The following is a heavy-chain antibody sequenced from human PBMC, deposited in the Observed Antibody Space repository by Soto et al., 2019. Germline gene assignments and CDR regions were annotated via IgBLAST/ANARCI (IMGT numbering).Heavy chain of an antibody. Sequence: XGSLRLSCAASGVTFSSFAMSWVRQAPGKGLEWVSAISSNSVSTFYGDSVKGRFTISRDNSKNTLWLQMRSLRAEDTAVYYCAKDLRGHDSNFDYWGQGTLVTVSS. D-gene: IGHD3-3*01. V-gene: IGHV3-23*01. J-gene: IGHJ4*02. CDR3: AKDLRGHDSNFDY. CDR1: GVTFSSFA. CDR2: ISSNSVST.